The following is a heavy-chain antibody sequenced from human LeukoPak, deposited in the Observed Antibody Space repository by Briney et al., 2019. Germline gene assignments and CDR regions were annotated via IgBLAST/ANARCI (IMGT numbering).Heavy chain of an antibody. CDR2: ISSSSSYI. CDR1: GFTFSSYS. V-gene: IGHV3-21*04. D-gene: IGHD3-10*01. CDR3: AKEILYISGSYYNVGPSDY. Sequence: TGGSLRLSCAASGFTFSSYSMTWVRQAPGKGLEWVSSISSSSSYIYYADSVKGRFTISRDNAKNSLYLQMNSLRADDMAVYYCAKEILYISGSYYNVGPSDYWGQGTLVTVSS. J-gene: IGHJ4*02.